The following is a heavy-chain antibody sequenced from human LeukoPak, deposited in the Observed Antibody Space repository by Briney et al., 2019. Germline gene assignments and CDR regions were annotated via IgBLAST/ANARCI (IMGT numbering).Heavy chain of an antibody. V-gene: IGHV3-30*03. Sequence: GGSLRLSCAASGFTFRSYGMHWVRQAPGKGLEWVALISYNGINKYYADSLKGRFTISRDNSKNTLYLQMNSLRAEDTAVYYCARDYHSLDYWGQGTLVTVSS. D-gene: IGHD2-2*01. CDR3: ARDYHSLDY. J-gene: IGHJ4*02. CDR2: ISYNGINK. CDR1: GFTFRSYG.